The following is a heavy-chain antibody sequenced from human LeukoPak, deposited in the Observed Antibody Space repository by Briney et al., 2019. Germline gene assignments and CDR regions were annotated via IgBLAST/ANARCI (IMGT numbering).Heavy chain of an antibody. Sequence: SETLSLTCTVSGGSTHTYNWMWIRQPAGKGLEFIGRNNFAGRGYYNPSLKSRVTISVDSPSNQFSLELTSVTAADTAVYYCARDRQHSYGSDLDHWGQGILVTVSS. D-gene: IGHD5-18*01. CDR1: GGSTHTYN. J-gene: IGHJ4*02. V-gene: IGHV4-4*07. CDR2: NNFAGRG. CDR3: ARDRQHSYGSDLDH.